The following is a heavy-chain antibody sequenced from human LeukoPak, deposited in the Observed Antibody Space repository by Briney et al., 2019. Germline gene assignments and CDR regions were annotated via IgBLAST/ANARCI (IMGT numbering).Heavy chain of an antibody. CDR1: GYSFTSYG. J-gene: IGHJ6*03. V-gene: IGHV1-18*01. CDR2: ISAYNGTT. Sequence: GESLKISGEGSGYSFTSYGISWVRQAPGEGLECMGWISAYNGTTNYAPKLQGRVTMTTDTATSPAYMDLRSLRSDDTAVYYCARMGGEYGRYFDWLLWGYYYYYMDVWGKGTTVTISS. CDR3: ARMGGEYGRYFDWLLWGYYYYYMDV. D-gene: IGHD3-9*01.